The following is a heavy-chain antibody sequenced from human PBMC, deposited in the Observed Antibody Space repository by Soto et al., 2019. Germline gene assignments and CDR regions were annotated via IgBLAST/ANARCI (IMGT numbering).Heavy chain of an antibody. CDR1: GFSFSSNW. CDR2: ISHDGGEK. J-gene: IGHJ4*02. Sequence: GGSLRLSCTSSGFSFSSNWMSWVRQAPGKGPEWVADISHDGGEKYCADSVKGRFTISRDNSKNTLYLQMNSLRVEDTAVYYCAIDPHYDILTGHPNWGQGTLVTVAS. D-gene: IGHD3-9*01. CDR3: AIDPHYDILTGHPN. V-gene: IGHV3-7*03.